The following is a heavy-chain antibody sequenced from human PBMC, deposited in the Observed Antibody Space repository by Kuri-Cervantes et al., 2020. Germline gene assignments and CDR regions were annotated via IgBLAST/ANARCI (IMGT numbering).Heavy chain of an antibody. D-gene: IGHD1-26*01. J-gene: IGHJ6*02. CDR1: GYAFTSYD. V-gene: IGHV1-69*13. CDR2: IIPIFGTA. Sequence: SVKVSCKASGYAFTSYDISWVRQAPGQGLEWMGGIIPIFGTANYAQKFQGRVTITADESTSTAYMELSSLRSEDTAVYYCARELVTPYYYYGMDVWGQGTTVTVSS. CDR3: ARELVTPYYYYGMDV.